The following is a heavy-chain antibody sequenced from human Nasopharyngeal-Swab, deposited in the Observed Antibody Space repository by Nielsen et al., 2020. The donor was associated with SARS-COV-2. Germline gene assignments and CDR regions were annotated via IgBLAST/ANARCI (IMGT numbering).Heavy chain of an antibody. V-gene: IGHV4-59*13. J-gene: IGHJ5*02. D-gene: IGHD1-7*01. CDR2: IYYSGST. CDR3: ARGGPGLELFSRFDP. Sequence: PGKGLEWIGYIYYSGSTNYNPSLKSRVTISVDTSKNQFSLKLSSVTAADTAEYYCARGGPGLELFSRFDPWGQGTLVTVSS.